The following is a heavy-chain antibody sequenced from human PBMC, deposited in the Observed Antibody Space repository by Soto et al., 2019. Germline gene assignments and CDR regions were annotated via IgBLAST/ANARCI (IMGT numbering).Heavy chain of an antibody. CDR1: GDSVSSTSTA. J-gene: IGHJ4*02. V-gene: IGHV6-1*01. Sequence: PSQTLSLTCAISGDSVSSTSTAWSWIRQSPSRGLEWLGRTYYRSNWYSNYAVSVKSRITINPDTSKNQFSLQLKSVTPEDTAVYYCARGSYSSGWVWGRGTLVTVSS. CDR2: TYYRSNWYS. CDR3: ARGSYSSGWV. D-gene: IGHD6-19*01.